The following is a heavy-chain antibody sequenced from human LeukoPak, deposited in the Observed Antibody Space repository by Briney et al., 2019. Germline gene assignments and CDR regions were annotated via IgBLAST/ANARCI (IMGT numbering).Heavy chain of an antibody. CDR1: GYTFTNSA. J-gene: IGHJ3*02. CDR3: ARGMNWQQLPHDAFDI. Sequence: ASVKVSCKASGYTFTNSAMHWVRQAPGQRLEWMGWINAGNGNTKYSQKFQGRVTMTRDTSISTAYMELSRLRSDDTAVYYCARGMNWQQLPHDAFDIWGQGTMVTVSS. V-gene: IGHV1-3*01. D-gene: IGHD6-13*01. CDR2: INAGNGNT.